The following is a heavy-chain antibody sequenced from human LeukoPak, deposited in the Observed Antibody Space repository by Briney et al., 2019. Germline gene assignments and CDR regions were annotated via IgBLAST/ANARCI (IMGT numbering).Heavy chain of an antibody. CDR1: GGSINSGGYY. V-gene: IGHV4-31*03. Sequence: SETLSLTCTVSGGSINSGGYYWSWIRQNPGRGLEWIGYIYYSGSTYYNPSLKSRVTISVDTFKNQFSLKLSSVTAADTAVYYCARRGSGSYDNWFDPWGQGTLVTVSS. D-gene: IGHD1-26*01. J-gene: IGHJ5*02. CDR3: ARRGSGSYDNWFDP. CDR2: IYYSGST.